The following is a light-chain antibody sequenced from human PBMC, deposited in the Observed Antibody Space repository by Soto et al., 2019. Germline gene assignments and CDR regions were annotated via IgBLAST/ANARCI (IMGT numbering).Light chain of an antibody. Sequence: EIVLTQSPATLSLSPGERATLSCRASQSVSTYLAWYQQKPGQAPRLLIYNASNRATGIPARFSGSRSGTDFTLTISSLEPEDFAVYYCQQRSNWLLTFGGGTKVDI. CDR1: QSVSTY. V-gene: IGKV3-11*01. CDR3: QQRSNWLLT. CDR2: NAS. J-gene: IGKJ4*01.